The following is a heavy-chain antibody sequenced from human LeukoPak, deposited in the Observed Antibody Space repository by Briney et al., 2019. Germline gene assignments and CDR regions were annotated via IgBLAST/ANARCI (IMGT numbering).Heavy chain of an antibody. D-gene: IGHD2-2*01. J-gene: IGHJ4*02. CDR1: SSSINTPYY. CDR3: VRDQARGPADY. Sequence: SETLSLTCSVSSSSINTPYYWGWIRQPPGKGLERIGSAFRTGGTYYNPSLESRLSISLDTSEDQFSLRLRSVAAADTAVYYCVRDQARGPADYCGQGTLVTVSS. V-gene: IGHV4-38-2*02. CDR2: AFRTGGT.